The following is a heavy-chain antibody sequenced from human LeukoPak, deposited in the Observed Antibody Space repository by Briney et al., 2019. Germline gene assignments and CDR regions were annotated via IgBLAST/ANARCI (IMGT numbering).Heavy chain of an antibody. J-gene: IGHJ6*03. CDR1: GFTFSSYW. CDR3: AKDLPYAYYMDV. Sequence: QPGGSLRLSCAASGFTFSSYWMSWVRQAPGKGLEWVSAISGSGDSTYNADSVKGRLTISRDNSKNTLYLQMNSLRAEDTAVYYCAKDLPYAYYMDVWGKGTTVTVSS. D-gene: IGHD4-17*01. V-gene: IGHV3-23*01. CDR2: ISGSGDST.